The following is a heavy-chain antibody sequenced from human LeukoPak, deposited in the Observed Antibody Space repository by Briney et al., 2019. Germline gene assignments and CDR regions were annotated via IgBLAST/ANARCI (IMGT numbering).Heavy chain of an antibody. Sequence: GRSLRLSCAASGFTFSNFVMHWVRQPPGEGLEWVAVITSDGGSKYYADSVKGRFTISRDNSENTLYLQINSVRAEDTAVYYCAKEPLDSSVWSYYFDYWGQGTLVTVSS. CDR2: ITSDGGSK. V-gene: IGHV3-30-3*01. J-gene: IGHJ4*02. CDR1: GFTFSNFV. D-gene: IGHD6-19*01. CDR3: AKEPLDSSVWSYYFDY.